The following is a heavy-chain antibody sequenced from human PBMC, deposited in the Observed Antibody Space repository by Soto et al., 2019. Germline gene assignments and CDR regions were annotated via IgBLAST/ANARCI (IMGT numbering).Heavy chain of an antibody. D-gene: IGHD3-10*01. CDR1: EFTFSIYR. CDR2: ISSSSRSI. Sequence: EVQLVESGGGLVKPGGSLRLSCAASEFTFSIYRMNWVRQAPGKGLEWVSSISSSSRSIYYADSVKGRFTNSRDKAKNSRYLQVSSPRAEDTAVYYCPREGYCSGGGYFDYWGRGTLVTVSS. J-gene: IGHJ4*02. CDR3: PREGYCSGGGYFDY. V-gene: IGHV3-21*06.